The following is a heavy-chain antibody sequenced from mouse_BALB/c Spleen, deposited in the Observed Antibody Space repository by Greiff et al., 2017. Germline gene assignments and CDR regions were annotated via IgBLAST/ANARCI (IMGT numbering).Heavy chain of an antibody. D-gene: IGHD2-1*01. CDR1: GFTFSDYY. Sequence: EVKLVESGGGLVKPGGSLKLSCAASGFTFSDYYMYWVRQTPEKRLEWVATISDGGSYTYYPDSVKGRFTISRDNAKNNLYLQMSSLKSEDTAMYYCARNGKAAKDYWGQGTSVTVSS. CDR3: ARNGKAAKDY. V-gene: IGHV5-4*02. J-gene: IGHJ4*01. CDR2: ISDGGSYT.